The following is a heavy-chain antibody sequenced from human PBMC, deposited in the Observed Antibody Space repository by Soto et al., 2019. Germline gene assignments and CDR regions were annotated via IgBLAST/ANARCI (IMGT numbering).Heavy chain of an antibody. CDR1: GGTFSSYA. Sequence: KVSCKASGGTFSSYAISWVRQAPGQGLEWMGGIIPIFGTANYAQKFQGRVTITADESTSTAYMELSSLRSEDTAVYYCARESVRDYPYYYYGMDVWGQGTTVTVSS. J-gene: IGHJ6*02. CDR2: IIPIFGTA. V-gene: IGHV1-69*01. CDR3: ARESVRDYPYYYYGMDV. D-gene: IGHD4-17*01.